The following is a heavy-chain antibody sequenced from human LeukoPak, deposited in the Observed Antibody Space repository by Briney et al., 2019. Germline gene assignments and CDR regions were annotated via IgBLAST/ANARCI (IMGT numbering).Heavy chain of an antibody. V-gene: IGHV1-24*01. CDR1: GYTLTELS. D-gene: IGHD3-22*01. J-gene: IGHJ4*02. Sequence: ASVKVSCKVSGYTLTELSMHWVRQAPGKGLEWMGGFDPEDGETIYAQKFQGRVTMTEDTSTDTAYMELSSLRSEDTAVHYCATSFYYYDSSGYSYYFDYWGQGTLVTVSS. CDR2: FDPEDGET. CDR3: ATSFYYYDSSGYSYYFDY.